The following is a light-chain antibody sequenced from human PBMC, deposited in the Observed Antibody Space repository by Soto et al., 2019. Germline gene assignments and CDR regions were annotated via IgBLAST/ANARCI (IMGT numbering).Light chain of an antibody. J-gene: IGLJ1*01. CDR3: SSYTSSSTLYV. Sequence: QSVLTQPASVSGSPGQSITISCTGTSSDVGGYNYVSWYQQHPGKAPKLIIYEVSNRPSGASNRFSGSKSGDTASLTISGLHAEDEADYYCSSYTSSSTLYVFGTGTKLTVL. CDR1: SSDVGGYNY. CDR2: EVS. V-gene: IGLV2-14*01.